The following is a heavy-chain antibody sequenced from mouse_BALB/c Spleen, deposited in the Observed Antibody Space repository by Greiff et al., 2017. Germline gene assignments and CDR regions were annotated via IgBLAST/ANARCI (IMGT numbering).Heavy chain of an antibody. J-gene: IGHJ2*01. CDR2: ISSGGGST. Sequence: EVNVVESGGGLVKPGGSLKLSCAASGFAFSSYDMSWVRQTPEKRLEWVAYISSGGGSTYYPDTVKGRFTISRDNAKNTLYLQMSSLKSEDTAMYYGARHRPVGSSAYYFDYWGQGTTLTVSS. D-gene: IGHD1-1*01. V-gene: IGHV5-12-1*01. CDR1: GFAFSSYD. CDR3: ARHRPVGSSAYYFDY.